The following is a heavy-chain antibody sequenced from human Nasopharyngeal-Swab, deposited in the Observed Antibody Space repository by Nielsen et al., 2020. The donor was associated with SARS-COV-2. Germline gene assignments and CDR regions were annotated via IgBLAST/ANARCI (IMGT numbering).Heavy chain of an antibody. V-gene: IGHV4-34*01. J-gene: IGHJ4*02. Sequence: SETLSLTCAVYGGSFSGYYWSWIRQPPGKGLEWIGEINHSGSTNYNPSFKSRVTISVDTSKNQFSLKLSSVTAADTAVYYCARGGWGDYPDYWGQGTLATVSS. CDR2: INHSGST. CDR3: ARGGWGDYPDY. CDR1: GGSFSGYY. D-gene: IGHD4-17*01.